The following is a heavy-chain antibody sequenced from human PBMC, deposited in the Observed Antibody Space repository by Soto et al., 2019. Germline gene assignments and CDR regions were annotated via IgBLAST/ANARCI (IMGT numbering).Heavy chain of an antibody. V-gene: IGHV3-23*01. D-gene: IGHD3-3*01. CDR3: AKIPITIFGVVIIPDYDYMDV. CDR1: GFTFSSYA. CDR2: ISGSGGST. J-gene: IGHJ6*03. Sequence: EVQLLESGGGLVQPGGSLRLSCAASGFTFSSYAMSWVRQAPGKGLEWVSAISGSGGSTYYADSVKGRFTISRDNSKKTLYLQMNSLRAEDTAVYYCAKIPITIFGVVIIPDYDYMDVWGKGTTVTVSS.